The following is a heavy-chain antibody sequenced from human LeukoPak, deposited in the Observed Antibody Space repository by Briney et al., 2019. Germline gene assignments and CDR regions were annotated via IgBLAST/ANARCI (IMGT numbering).Heavy chain of an antibody. V-gene: IGHV3-7*03. Sequence: GGSLRLSCAASGFIFSSNWMSWVRLAPGKGLEWVANIKEDGTETYYVDSVKGRFTISRDNAKNSLYLQMNSLRVEDTAVYYCAKGLVEGSQFFDSWGQGTLVTVSS. CDR2: IKEDGTET. J-gene: IGHJ4*02. CDR1: GFIFSSNW. CDR3: AKGLVEGSQFFDS. D-gene: IGHD5-24*01.